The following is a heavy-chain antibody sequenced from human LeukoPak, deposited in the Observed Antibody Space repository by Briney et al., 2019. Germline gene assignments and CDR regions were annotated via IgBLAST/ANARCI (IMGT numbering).Heavy chain of an antibody. CDR1: GYTFTGYY. Sequence: ASVKVSFKASGYTFTGYYMHWVRQAPGHGLEWMGWINPNRGGTNYAQKFQGRVTMNRDTSISTAYMELSRLRSDDTAVYYCARDALRNRHWGAWFDPWGQGTLVTVSS. V-gene: IGHV1-2*02. CDR3: ARDALRNRHWGAWFDP. D-gene: IGHD7-27*01. CDR2: INPNRGGT. J-gene: IGHJ5*02.